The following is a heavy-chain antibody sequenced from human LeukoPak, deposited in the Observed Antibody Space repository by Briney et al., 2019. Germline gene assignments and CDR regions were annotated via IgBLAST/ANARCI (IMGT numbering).Heavy chain of an antibody. CDR2: IYSGGST. Sequence: GGSLGLSCAASGFTVSSNYMSWVRQAPGKGLEWVSVIYSGGSTYYADSVKGRFTISRHNSKNTLYLQMNSLRAEDTAVYYCARESGYGDYRYWGQGTLVTVSS. CDR1: GFTVSSNY. CDR3: ARESGYGDYRY. D-gene: IGHD4-17*01. V-gene: IGHV3-53*04. J-gene: IGHJ4*02.